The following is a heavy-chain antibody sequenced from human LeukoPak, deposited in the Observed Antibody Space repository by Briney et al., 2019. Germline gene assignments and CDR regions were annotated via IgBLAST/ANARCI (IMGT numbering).Heavy chain of an antibody. CDR1: GFTFSDYY. J-gene: IGHJ6*03. CDR3: ARDHYYGSGSYTISDLYYYYYMDV. CDR2: ISSSGSTI. D-gene: IGHD3-10*01. Sequence: GGSLRLSCAASGFTFSDYYMSWIRQAPGKGLEWVSYISSSGSTIYYADSVKGRFHISRDNAKNSLYLPMNSLRAEDTAVYYCARDHYYGSGSYTISDLYYYYYMDVWGKGTTVTVSS. V-gene: IGHV3-11*04.